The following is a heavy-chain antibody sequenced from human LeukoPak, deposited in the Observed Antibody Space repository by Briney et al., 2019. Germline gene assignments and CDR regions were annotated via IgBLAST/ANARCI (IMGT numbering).Heavy chain of an antibody. J-gene: IGHJ3*01. CDR1: GFTFRDYV. D-gene: IGHD4-17*01. V-gene: IGHV3-23*01. CDR3: AQDWPSAVTTTPGF. CDR2: ISPTGDST. Sequence: GGSLRLSCAASGFTFRDYVISWVRQAPGKGLEWVSSISPTGDSTYYAGSVRGRFTLSRDNSKNTVYFQMNSLRAEDTAIYYRAQDWPSAVTTTPGFWGQGTMVIVSS.